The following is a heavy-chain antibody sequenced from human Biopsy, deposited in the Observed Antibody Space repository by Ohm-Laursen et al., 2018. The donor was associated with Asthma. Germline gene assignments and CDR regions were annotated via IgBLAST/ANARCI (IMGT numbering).Heavy chain of an antibody. Sequence: ASVKASCKASGYTFTSYGISWVRQAPGQGLEWMGWISAYNGNTNYAQKLQGRVTMTTDPSTSTAYMELRSLKSEEATVYYCAGDGPVGAPSGYWGQGTLVTVSS. CDR3: AGDGPVGAPSGY. J-gene: IGHJ4*02. CDR1: GYTFTSYG. V-gene: IGHV1-18*04. CDR2: ISAYNGNT. D-gene: IGHD1-26*01.